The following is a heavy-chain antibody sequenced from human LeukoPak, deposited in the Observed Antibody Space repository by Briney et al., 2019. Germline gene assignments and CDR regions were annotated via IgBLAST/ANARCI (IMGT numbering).Heavy chain of an antibody. CDR1: GYTFTGYY. Sequence: GASVKVSCKASGYTFTGYYMHWVRQAPGQGLEWMGWMNPNSGNTGYAQKFQGRVTMTRNTSISTAYMELSSLRSEDTAVYYCARGPDYGDSEYYTDVWGKGTTVTVSS. CDR2: MNPNSGNT. D-gene: IGHD4-17*01. J-gene: IGHJ6*03. V-gene: IGHV1-8*02. CDR3: ARGPDYGDSEYYTDV.